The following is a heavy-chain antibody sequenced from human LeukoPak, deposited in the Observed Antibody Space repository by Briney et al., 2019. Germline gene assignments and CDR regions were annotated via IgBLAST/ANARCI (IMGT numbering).Heavy chain of an antibody. J-gene: IGHJ5*02. CDR2: INHNGNVN. D-gene: IGHD6-19*01. CDR1: GFTFSSYR. V-gene: IGHV3-7*01. CDR3: ARALAVAGTGGFDP. Sequence: GGYLRLSCAASGFTFSSYRRNWARQAPGKGLEWVASINHNGNVNYYVDSVKGRFTISRDNAKNTLYLQMNSLRAEDTAVYYCARALAVAGTGGFDPWGQGTLVTVSS.